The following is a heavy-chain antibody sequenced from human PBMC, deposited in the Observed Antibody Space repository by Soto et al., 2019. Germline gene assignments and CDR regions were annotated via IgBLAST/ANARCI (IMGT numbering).Heavy chain of an antibody. V-gene: IGHV4-39*02. CDR2: IYYSGNT. CDR1: GGSLGSTSYY. J-gene: IGHJ4*02. Sequence: PSETLSLTCTVSGGSLGSTSYYWGWIRQPPGKGLEWIGSIYYSGNTYYNPSLQSRVAMSIDTSNNHFSLKLSSATAADTAVYYCAAYDILTLYFPQYSFDYWGQGALVTVSS. D-gene: IGHD3-9*01. CDR3: AAYDILTLYFPQYSFDY.